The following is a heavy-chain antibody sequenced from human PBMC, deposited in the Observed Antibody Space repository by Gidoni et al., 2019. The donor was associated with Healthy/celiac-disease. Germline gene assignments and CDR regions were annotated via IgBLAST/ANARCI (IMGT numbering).Heavy chain of an antibody. CDR2: ISYDGSNK. Sequence: QVQLVESGGGVVQPGRSLRLSCAAAGFPFSTYAMHWVRQAPGKGLEWVAVISYDGSNKYYADSVKGRFTISRDNSKNTLYLQMNSLRAEDTAVYYCARNYGDSSYYYYYYMDVWGKGTTVTVSS. CDR3: ARNYGDSSYYYYYYMDV. J-gene: IGHJ6*03. CDR1: GFPFSTYA. V-gene: IGHV3-30-3*01. D-gene: IGHD4-17*01.